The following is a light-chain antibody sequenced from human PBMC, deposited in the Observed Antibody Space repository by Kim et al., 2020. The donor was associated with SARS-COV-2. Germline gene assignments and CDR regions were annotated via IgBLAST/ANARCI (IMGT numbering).Light chain of an antibody. CDR3: CSYAGNSLYV. CDR1: SSDVGGYNY. Sequence: GQSVTISCTGTSSDVGGYNYVSWYQQHPGKAPKVMIYDVTKRPSGVPDRVSGSKSGNTASLTISELQAEDEADYYCCSYAGNSLYVFGTGTKVTVL. V-gene: IGLV2-11*01. J-gene: IGLJ1*01. CDR2: DVT.